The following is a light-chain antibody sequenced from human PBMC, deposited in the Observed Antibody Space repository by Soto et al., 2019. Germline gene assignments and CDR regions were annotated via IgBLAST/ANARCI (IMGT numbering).Light chain of an antibody. CDR1: SSDVGGYNY. Sequence: QSALTQPASVSGSPGQSITISCTGTSSDVGGYNYVSWYQQHPGKAPKLMIYDVSNRPSGVSNRFSGSKSGNTASLTISGLQDEDEDDYYCRSYTSSSTYFFGTGTKLTVL. CDR2: DVS. V-gene: IGLV2-14*01. CDR3: RSYTSSSTYF. J-gene: IGLJ1*01.